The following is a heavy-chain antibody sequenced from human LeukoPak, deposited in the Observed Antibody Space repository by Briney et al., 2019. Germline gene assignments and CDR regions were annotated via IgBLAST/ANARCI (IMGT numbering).Heavy chain of an antibody. CDR3: AKESGYEYYYYYYMDV. Sequence: GGSLRLSCAASGFTFSTSWMTWVRQAPGKGLEWVSAISGSGGSTYYADSVKGRFTISRDNSKKTLYLQMNSLRAEDMAVYYCAKESGYEYYYYYYMDVWGKGTTVTISS. CDR1: GFTFSTSW. V-gene: IGHV3-23*01. D-gene: IGHD5-12*01. CDR2: ISGSGGST. J-gene: IGHJ6*03.